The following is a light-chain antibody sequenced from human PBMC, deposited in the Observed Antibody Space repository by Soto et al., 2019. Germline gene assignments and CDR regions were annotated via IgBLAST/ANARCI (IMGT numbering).Light chain of an antibody. V-gene: IGKV1-39*01. J-gene: IGKJ1*01. CDR2: AAS. CDR3: QQTYSAPQT. CDR1: QSVSSY. Sequence: DVQMTQSQSSLSGSVRDRLTMTCRASQSVSSYLNWFQQRPGNAPRLLIYAASNLQSGVPSRFSGSGSGTDLTLTISSLQPEDFASYFCQQTYSAPQTFGQGTKVDIK.